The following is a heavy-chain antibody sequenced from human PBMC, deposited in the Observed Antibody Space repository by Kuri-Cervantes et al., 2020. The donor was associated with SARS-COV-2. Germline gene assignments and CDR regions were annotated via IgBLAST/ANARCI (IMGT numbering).Heavy chain of an antibody. J-gene: IGHJ4*02. V-gene: IGHV4-39*07. CDR2: IYYSGST. CDR1: GGSISSSSYY. Sequence: ESLKISCTVSGGSISSSSYYWGWIRQPPGKGLEWIGSIYYSGSTYYNPSLKSRVTISVDTSKNQFSLKLSSVTAADTAVYYCARVYYYDSSGYSDYWGQGTLVTVSS. D-gene: IGHD3-22*01. CDR3: ARVYYYDSSGYSDY.